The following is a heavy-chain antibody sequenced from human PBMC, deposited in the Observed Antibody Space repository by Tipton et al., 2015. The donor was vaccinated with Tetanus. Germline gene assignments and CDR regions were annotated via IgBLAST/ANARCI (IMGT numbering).Heavy chain of an antibody. CDR1: GFIISDKC. CDR2: ICSGSST. V-gene: IGHV3-53*01. Sequence: SLRLSCAASGFIISDKCISWVRQAPGKGLEWVSNICSGSSTYYADSVKGRFTISRDNSKNTVYLQMSSLRAEDTAAYYCARQWDSVGLSAFDIWGQGTLVTVSS. CDR3: ARQWDSVGLSAFDI. J-gene: IGHJ3*02. D-gene: IGHD1-26*01.